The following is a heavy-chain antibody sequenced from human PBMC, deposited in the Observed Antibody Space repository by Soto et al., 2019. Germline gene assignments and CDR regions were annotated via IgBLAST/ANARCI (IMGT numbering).Heavy chain of an antibody. CDR3: ARSPGTFGGVIAGGFDY. J-gene: IGHJ4*02. D-gene: IGHD3-16*02. CDR1: GGSISSYY. V-gene: IGHV4-59*01. CDR2: IYYSGST. Sequence: QVQLQESGPGLVKPSETLSLTCTVSGGSISSYYWSWIRQPPGQGLEWIGYIYYSGSTNYNPSLQSRVTLSVGTSKNQFSLKLSSVTAADTAVYYCARSPGTFGGVIAGGFDYWGQGTLVTVSS.